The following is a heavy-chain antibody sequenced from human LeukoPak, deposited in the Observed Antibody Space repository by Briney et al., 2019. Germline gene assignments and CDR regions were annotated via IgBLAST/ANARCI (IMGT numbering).Heavy chain of an antibody. CDR3: ARRLYYHSSGLMEEDAFDT. V-gene: IGHV4-34*01. Sequence: SETLSLTCAVYGGSFSGYYWSWIRQPPGKGLEWIGEINHSGSTNYNPSLKSRVTISVDTSKNQFSLKLSSVTAADTAMYYCARRLYYHSSGLMEEDAFDTWGQGTMVNVSP. CDR1: GGSFSGYY. D-gene: IGHD3-22*01. CDR2: INHSGST. J-gene: IGHJ3*02.